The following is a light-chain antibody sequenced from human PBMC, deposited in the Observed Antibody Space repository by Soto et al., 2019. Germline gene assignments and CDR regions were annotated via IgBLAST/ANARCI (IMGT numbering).Light chain of an antibody. J-gene: IGLJ1*01. V-gene: IGLV2-14*01. Sequence: HSALTQPASVSGSPGQSITISCTGTSSDVGGYNYVSWYQQHPGKAPKLMIYDVSNRPSGVSNRFSGSKSGNTASLTISGLQAEDEADYYCSSYTSSPSYVFGTGTKLTVL. CDR1: SSDVGGYNY. CDR3: SSYTSSPSYV. CDR2: DVS.